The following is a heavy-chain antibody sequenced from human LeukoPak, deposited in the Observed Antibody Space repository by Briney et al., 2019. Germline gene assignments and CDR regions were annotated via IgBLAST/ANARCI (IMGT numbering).Heavy chain of an antibody. CDR3: AKAVIAAAANNWFDP. V-gene: IGHV3-23*01. CDR2: ISGSGGST. D-gene: IGHD6-13*01. CDR1: GFTFSSYA. Sequence: PGGSLRLCCAASGFTFSSYAMSWVRQAPRKGLEWVSAISGSGGSTYYADSVKGRFTISRDNSKNTLYLQMNSLRAEDTAVYYCAKAVIAAAANNWFDPWGQGTLVTVSS. J-gene: IGHJ5*02.